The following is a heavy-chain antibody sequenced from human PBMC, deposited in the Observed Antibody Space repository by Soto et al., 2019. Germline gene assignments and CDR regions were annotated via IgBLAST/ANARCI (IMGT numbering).Heavy chain of an antibody. J-gene: IGHJ2*01. CDR2: NSGSVATT. CDR3: AKVDFDNSFFDL. Sequence: EVRLLEAGGCLVHPGGSLRLSCAASGLTFNDYAMSWVRQAPGKGLEWVSANSGSVATTYYADSVKGRFTISRDNSRDTMYLEMKSLRVEDTAIYYCAKVDFDNSFFDLWGRGTLVTVSS. CDR1: GLTFNDYA. V-gene: IGHV3-23*01.